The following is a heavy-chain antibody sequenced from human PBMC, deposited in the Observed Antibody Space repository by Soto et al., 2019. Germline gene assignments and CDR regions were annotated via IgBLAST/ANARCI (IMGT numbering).Heavy chain of an antibody. CDR2: IIPIFGTA. CDR3: ARLQLEDRSGYYLHFQH. J-gene: IGHJ1*01. CDR1: GGTFSSYA. Sequence: QVQLVQSGAEVKKPGSSVKVSCKASGGTFSSYAISWVRQAPGQGLEWMGGIIPIFGTANYAQKFQGRVTITADESTSKAYMELSSLRSEDTDVYYCARLQLEDRSGYYLHFQHWGQGTLVTVSS. D-gene: IGHD3-22*01. V-gene: IGHV1-69*01.